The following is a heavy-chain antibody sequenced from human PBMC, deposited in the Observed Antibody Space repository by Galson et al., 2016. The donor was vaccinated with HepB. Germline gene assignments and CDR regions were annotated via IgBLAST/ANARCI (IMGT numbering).Heavy chain of an antibody. J-gene: IGHJ3*02. CDR1: GFTFSNYV. CDR2: ISGDGGEI. Sequence: SLRLSCAASGFTFSNYVMQWVRQAPGKGLEYVATISGDGGEIYYANSVKGRFTISRDNSKNTLYLQMGSLRAEDMALYYCAREWQRFCAFGIWGQGTMVTVSS. CDR3: AREWQRFCAFGI. V-gene: IGHV3-64*01. D-gene: IGHD5-12*01.